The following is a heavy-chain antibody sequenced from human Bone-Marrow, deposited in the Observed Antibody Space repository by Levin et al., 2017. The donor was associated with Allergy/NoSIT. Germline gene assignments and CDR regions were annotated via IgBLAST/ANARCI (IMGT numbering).Heavy chain of an antibody. CDR1: GFTFSTYG. CDR2: ISYDGSNT. J-gene: IGHJ6*02. V-gene: IGHV3-30*18. CDR3: AKVFGYGAYARDDYYNGMDV. Sequence: GESLKISCAASGFTFSTYGMHWVRQAPGKGLEWVALISYDGSNTYYADSVKGRFTISRDNSKNTLYLQMNSLRAEDTAVYYCAKVFGYGAYARDDYYNGMDVWGQGTTVTVSS. D-gene: IGHD4/OR15-4a*01.